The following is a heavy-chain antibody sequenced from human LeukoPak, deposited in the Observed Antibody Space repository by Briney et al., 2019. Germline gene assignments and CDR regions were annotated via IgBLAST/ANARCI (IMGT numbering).Heavy chain of an antibody. J-gene: IGHJ3*01. CDR1: ASTFTDYR. V-gene: IGHV1-8*03. Sequence: ASVKVSCKNSASTFTDYRINWVREATAQGLEWMGWLNFNSGKTGYVQSVQGGVTITRNTSISTPYVELSSLRTEDTAVDYCGRGRYDYVWGSPPASDLWGQGTIVNVSS. CDR2: LNFNSGKT. CDR3: GRGRYDYVWGSPPASDL. D-gene: IGHD3-16*01.